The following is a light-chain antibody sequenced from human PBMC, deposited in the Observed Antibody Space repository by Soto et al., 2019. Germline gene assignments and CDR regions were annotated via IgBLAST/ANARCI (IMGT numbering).Light chain of an antibody. CDR1: QSVSSNY. V-gene: IGKV3-20*01. CDR3: QHYNSYSEA. J-gene: IGKJ1*01. Sequence: EIVLTQSPCTLSLSPGERATLSCRASQSVSSNYLAWYQQKSGQAPRLLIYGISSRATGIPDRFSGSGSGTDFTLTISSLQPDDFATYYCQHYNSYSEAFGQGTKVDI. CDR2: GIS.